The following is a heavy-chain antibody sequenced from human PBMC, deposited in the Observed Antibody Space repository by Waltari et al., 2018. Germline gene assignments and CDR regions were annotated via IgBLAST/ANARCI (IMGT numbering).Heavy chain of an antibody. CDR2: IRYDGRKE. J-gene: IGHJ3*01. D-gene: IGHD2-21*01. CDR3: AKDPGVI. Sequence: QVQLVESGGGVVQPGGSLRLSCAASGFTFTHYGIHWVRQAPGKGLEWVAFIRYDGRKEFYVDSVKGRFTISRDDPKNTLYLQMNSLRAEDTAVYYCAKDPGVIWGQGTMVTVSS. CDR1: GFTFTHYG. V-gene: IGHV3-30*02.